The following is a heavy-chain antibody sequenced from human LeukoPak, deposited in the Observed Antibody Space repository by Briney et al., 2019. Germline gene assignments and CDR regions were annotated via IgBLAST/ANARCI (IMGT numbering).Heavy chain of an antibody. V-gene: IGHV3-7*01. CDR3: ARDRAYNRFDY. D-gene: IGHD5-24*01. Sequence: GGSLRLSCAASGFAFSSSWMTWVRQAPGKGLEWVANIKEDGSAKNFVGSVQGRFTISRDNAKNSLYLKMNSLRAEDTAVYYCARDRAYNRFDYWGQGTLVTVSS. CDR2: IKEDGSAK. J-gene: IGHJ4*02. CDR1: GFAFSSSW.